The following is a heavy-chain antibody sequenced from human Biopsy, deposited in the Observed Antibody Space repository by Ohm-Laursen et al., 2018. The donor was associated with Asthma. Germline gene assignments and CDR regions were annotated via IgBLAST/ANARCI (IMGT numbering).Heavy chain of an antibody. Sequence: SLRLSCTASAFTFSTYWMTWVRQAPGKGLQWVATINQYGSEESYVDSVKGRFTISRDNSKNTLYLQMNSLRAEDTAVYYCAKESGSNYAFDIWGQGTMVTVSS. D-gene: IGHD1-1*01. J-gene: IGHJ3*02. V-gene: IGHV3-7*01. CDR2: INQYGSEE. CDR1: AFTFSTYW. CDR3: AKESGSNYAFDI.